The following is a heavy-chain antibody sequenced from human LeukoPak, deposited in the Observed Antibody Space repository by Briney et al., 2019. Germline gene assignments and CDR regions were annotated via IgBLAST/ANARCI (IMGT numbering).Heavy chain of an antibody. CDR2: IYTSGST. CDR1: GYSISSSYY. V-gene: IGHV4-4*07. Sequence: PSETLSLTCTVSGYSISSSYYWSWIRQPAGKGLEWIERIYTSGSTNYNPSLKSRVTMSVDTSKNQFSLKLSSVTAADTAVYYCARESHGDYYDSSGYYTGFDYWGQGTLVTVSS. J-gene: IGHJ4*02. CDR3: ARESHGDYYDSSGYYTGFDY. D-gene: IGHD3-22*01.